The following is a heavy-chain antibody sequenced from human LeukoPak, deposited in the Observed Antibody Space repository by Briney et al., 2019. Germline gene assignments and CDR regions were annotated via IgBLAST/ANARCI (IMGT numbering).Heavy chain of an antibody. CDR3: ARDDNYGIFVNVDY. D-gene: IGHD4-11*01. Sequence: ASVKVSCKASGYSFTGYYMHWVRQAPGQGLEWMGWINANSGGTKYTQKFQGRVTLTTDTSTSTAYMELSSLRSDDTAVYYCARDDNYGIFVNVDYWGQGTLVTVSS. V-gene: IGHV1-2*02. CDR1: GYSFTGYY. CDR2: INANSGGT. J-gene: IGHJ4*02.